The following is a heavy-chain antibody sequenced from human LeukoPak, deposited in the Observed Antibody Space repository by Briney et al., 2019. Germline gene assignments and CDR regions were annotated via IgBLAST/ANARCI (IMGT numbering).Heavy chain of an antibody. D-gene: IGHD3-10*01. CDR2: ISWDGGST. CDR3: AKDSGGYLSSYYYGMDV. V-gene: IGHV3-43*01. Sequence: PGGSLRLSCAASGFTFDDYTMHWARQAPGKGLEWVSLISWDGGSTYYADSMKGRFTISRDNSKNSLYLQMNSLRTEDTALYYCAKDSGGYLSSYYYGMDVWGQGTTVTVSS. J-gene: IGHJ6*02. CDR1: GFTFDDYT.